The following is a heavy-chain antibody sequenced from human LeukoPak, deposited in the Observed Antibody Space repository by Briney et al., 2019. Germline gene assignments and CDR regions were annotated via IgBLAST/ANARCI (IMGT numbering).Heavy chain of an antibody. CDR1: GFTFSSYG. V-gene: IGHV3-30*02. D-gene: IGHD1-1*01. Sequence: GGSLRLSCAASGFTFSSYGMHWVRQAPGKGLEWVAVIWYDGSNKYYADSVKGRFTISRDKSKNTLFLQMNSLRPEDTAVYYCAKGTTGTPFDYWGQGTLVVVSS. J-gene: IGHJ4*02. CDR3: AKGTTGTPFDY. CDR2: IWYDGSNK.